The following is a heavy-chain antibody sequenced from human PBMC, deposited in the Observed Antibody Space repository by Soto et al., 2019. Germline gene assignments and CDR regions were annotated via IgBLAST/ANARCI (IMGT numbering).Heavy chain of an antibody. CDR3: AKEMGSDIVVVVAATPLDY. Sequence: GGSLRLSCAASGFTFSSYAMSWVRQAPGKGLEWVSAISGSGGSTYYADSVKGRFTISRDNSKNTLYLQMNSLRAEDTAVYYCAKEMGSDIVVVVAATPLDYWGQGTLVTVSS. J-gene: IGHJ4*02. CDR2: ISGSGGST. D-gene: IGHD2-15*01. CDR1: GFTFSSYA. V-gene: IGHV3-23*01.